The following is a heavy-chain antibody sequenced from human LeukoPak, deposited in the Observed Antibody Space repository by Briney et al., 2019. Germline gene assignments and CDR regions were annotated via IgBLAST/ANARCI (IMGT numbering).Heavy chain of an antibody. V-gene: IGHV5-51*01. D-gene: IGHD3-22*01. Sequence: GESLKISCKGSGYRFTDYWIAWVRQMPGKGLEWMGIIYPVDSNPRYSPSFQGQVTISADKSISTAYLQWSSLQASDTAMYYCARGYYYFDYWGQGTLVTVSS. J-gene: IGHJ4*02. CDR2: IYPVDSNP. CDR3: ARGYYYFDY. CDR1: GYRFTDYW.